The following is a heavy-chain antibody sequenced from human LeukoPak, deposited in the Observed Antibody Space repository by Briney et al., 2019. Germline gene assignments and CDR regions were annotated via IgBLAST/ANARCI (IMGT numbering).Heavy chain of an antibody. D-gene: IGHD2-2*01. CDR3: AREYCSSTSCYARYYGMDV. CDR2: INPNSGGT. V-gene: IGHV1-2*02. CDR1: GYTFTGYY. Sequence: EASVKVSCKASGYTFTGYYMHWVRQAPGQGLEWMGWINPNSGGTNYAQKFQGRVTMTRDTSISTAYMELSRLRSDDTAVYYCAREYCSSTSCYARYYGMDVWGQGTTVTVSS. J-gene: IGHJ6*02.